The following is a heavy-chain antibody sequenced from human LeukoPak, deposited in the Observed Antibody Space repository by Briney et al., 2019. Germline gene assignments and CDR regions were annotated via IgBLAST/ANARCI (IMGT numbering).Heavy chain of an antibody. Sequence: PSETLSLTCTVSGGSISSSSYYWGWIRQPPGKGLEWIGSIYYSGSTYYNPSLKSRVTISVDTSKNQFSLKLSSVTAADTAVYYCASGYSSSPYYFDYWGQGTLVTVSS. CDR1: GGSISSSSYY. V-gene: IGHV4-39*07. D-gene: IGHD6-13*01. CDR3: ASGYSSSPYYFDY. CDR2: IYYSGST. J-gene: IGHJ4*02.